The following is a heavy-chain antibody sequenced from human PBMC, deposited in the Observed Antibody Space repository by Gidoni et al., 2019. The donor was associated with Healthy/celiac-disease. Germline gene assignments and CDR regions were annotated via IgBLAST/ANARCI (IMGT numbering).Heavy chain of an antibody. V-gene: IGHV1-69*01. J-gene: IGHJ5*02. CDR1: GGTFSRYA. CDR2: IIPIFGTA. Sequence: QVQLVQSGAEVQKPGSSVKVSCKASGGTFSRYAISWVRQAPGQGLEWMGGIIPIFGTANYAQKFQGRVTITADESTSTAYMELSSLRSEDTAVYYCASRGYYYGSGSYSPQATYNWFDPWGQGTLVTVSS. D-gene: IGHD3-10*01. CDR3: ASRGYYYGSGSYSPQATYNWFDP.